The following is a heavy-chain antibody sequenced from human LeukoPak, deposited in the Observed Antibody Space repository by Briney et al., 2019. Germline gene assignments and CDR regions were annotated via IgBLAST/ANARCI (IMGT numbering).Heavy chain of an antibody. D-gene: IGHD2-2*01. CDR2: INTDGSST. V-gene: IGHV3-74*01. CDR3: ARVKAPAASAAYYYYYMDV. Sequence: GGSLRLSCVASGFTFSSYSMSWVRQAPGKGLVWVSRINTDGSSTSYADSVKGRFTISRDNAKNTLYLQMNSLRAEDTAVYYCARVKAPAASAAYYYYYMDVWGKGTTVTVSS. CDR1: GFTFSSYS. J-gene: IGHJ6*03.